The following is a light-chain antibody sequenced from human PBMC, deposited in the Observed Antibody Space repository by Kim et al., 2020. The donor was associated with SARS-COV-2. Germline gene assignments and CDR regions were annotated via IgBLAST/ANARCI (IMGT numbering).Light chain of an antibody. Sequence: ASVGENVTIISRASQGISSWLAWYQHKPGKAANLLIFGASRLQSGVPSRFSGSGSGTDFTLTISSLQPEDVATYYCQQANSFPWTFGQGTKVDIK. J-gene: IGKJ1*01. CDR3: QQANSFPWT. CDR2: GAS. V-gene: IGKV1-12*01. CDR1: QGISSW.